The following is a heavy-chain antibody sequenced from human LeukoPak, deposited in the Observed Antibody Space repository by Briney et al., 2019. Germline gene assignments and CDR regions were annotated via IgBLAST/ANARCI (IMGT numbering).Heavy chain of an antibody. CDR1: GYTFTGYY. V-gene: IGHV1-2*02. D-gene: IGHD2-21*02. CDR2: INPYSGDT. Sequence: ASVKVSCKASGYTFTGYYIHWVRQAPGQGLEWLAWINPYSGDTDSAQKFQGRVTVTRDTSITTAYMDLSRLRSDDTAVYYCARANGGGAYYPFDYWGQGALVTVSS. CDR3: ARANGGGAYYPFDY. J-gene: IGHJ4*02.